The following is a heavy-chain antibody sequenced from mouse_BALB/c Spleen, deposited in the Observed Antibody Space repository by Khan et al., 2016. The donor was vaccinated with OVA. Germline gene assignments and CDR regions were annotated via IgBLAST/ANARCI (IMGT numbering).Heavy chain of an antibody. Sequence: QVQLQQSGPELVRPGESVKISCKGFGYTFTDYAMHWVKQSHAKSIEWIGVISIYYDNTNYNQKFKGKATMTVDKSSSTAYMELARSSSEDSAIYYRARGGQWLRRGGGNSDYWGQGTTLTVSS. J-gene: IGHJ2*01. CDR2: ISIYYDNT. D-gene: IGHD2-2*01. CDR1: GYTFTDYA. V-gene: IGHV1S137*01. CDR3: ARGGQWLRRGGGNSDY.